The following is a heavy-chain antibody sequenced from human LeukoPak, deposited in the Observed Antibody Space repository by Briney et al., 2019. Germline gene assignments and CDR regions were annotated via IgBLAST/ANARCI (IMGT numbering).Heavy chain of an antibody. CDR1: GFTLNNDA. D-gene: IGHD5-18*01. Sequence: GGSLRLSCAASGFTLNNDAMSWVRQAPGKGLEWVSAINGDTTHYAGSVKGRFTISRDNSKNTLYLQLNSLGVEDTAVYYCAKIQLWLHGRYFDYWGQGTLVTVSS. CDR3: AKIQLWLHGRYFDY. J-gene: IGHJ4*02. CDR2: INGDTT. V-gene: IGHV3-23*01.